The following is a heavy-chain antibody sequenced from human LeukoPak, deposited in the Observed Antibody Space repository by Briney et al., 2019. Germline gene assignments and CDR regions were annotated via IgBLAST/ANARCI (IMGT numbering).Heavy chain of an antibody. V-gene: IGHV4-4*07. J-gene: IGHJ2*01. CDR3: ARAVWELLPYWYFDL. CDR1: GGSISSYY. CDR2: IYTSGST. D-gene: IGHD1-26*01. Sequence: SETLSLTCTVSGGSISSYYWSWIRQPAGKGLEWIGRIYTSGSTNYTPSLKSRVTMSVDTSKNQFPLKLSSVTAAETAVYYCARAVWELLPYWYFDLWGRGTLVTVSS.